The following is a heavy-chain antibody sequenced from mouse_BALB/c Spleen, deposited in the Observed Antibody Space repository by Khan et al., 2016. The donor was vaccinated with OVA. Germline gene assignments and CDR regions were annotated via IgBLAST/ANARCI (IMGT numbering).Heavy chain of an antibody. V-gene: IGHV5-6-5*01. CDR3: ARGDYYVSNYFDY. J-gene: IGHJ2*01. D-gene: IGHD1-1*01. CDR1: GFTFSNYA. Sequence: EVELVESGGGLVKPGGSLKLSCAASGFTFSNYAMSWVRQTPEKRLEWVASISSGGDTYYPDSVKGRFTFSRDDARNLLYLHMRSLRSEDTAMYYCARGDYYVSNYFDYWGQGTTLTVS. CDR2: ISSGGDT.